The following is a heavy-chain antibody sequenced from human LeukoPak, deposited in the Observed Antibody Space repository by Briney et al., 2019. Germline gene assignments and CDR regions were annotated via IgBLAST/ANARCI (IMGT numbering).Heavy chain of an antibody. CDR1: GFTFSNAW. CDR3: ARPRGNGLHAFDI. Sequence: GGSLRLSCAASGFTFSNAWMSWVRQAPGKGLEWVSSISSSSSYIYYADSVKGRFTISRDNAKNSLYLQMSSLRAEDTAVYYCARPRGNGLHAFDIWGQGTMVTVSS. J-gene: IGHJ3*02. V-gene: IGHV3-21*01. D-gene: IGHD3/OR15-3a*01. CDR2: ISSSSSYI.